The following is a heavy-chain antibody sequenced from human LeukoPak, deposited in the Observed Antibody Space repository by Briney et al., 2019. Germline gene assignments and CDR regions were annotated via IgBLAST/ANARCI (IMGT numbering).Heavy chain of an antibody. CDR1: GFAVSNNY. V-gene: IGHV3-66*01. J-gene: IGHJ6*02. D-gene: IGHD6-19*01. Sequence: GGSLRLSCAASGFAVSNNYMSWVRQAPGKGLEWVSVIYSGGSTYYADSVKGRFTISRDNSRNTLYLQMNSLRAEDTAVYYCARDMATVSSGWSPGYFGLDVWGQGTTVTVS. CDR3: ARDMATVSSGWSPGYFGLDV. CDR2: IYSGGST.